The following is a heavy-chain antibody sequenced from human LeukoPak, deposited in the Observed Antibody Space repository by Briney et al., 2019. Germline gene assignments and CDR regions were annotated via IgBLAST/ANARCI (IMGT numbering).Heavy chain of an antibody. CDR1: GFTFSSYE. CDR2: ISSSGSTI. J-gene: IGHJ3*02. V-gene: IGHV3-48*03. D-gene: IGHD2-2*01. CDR3: ARDAGYCSSTSCAPGAFDI. Sequence: PGGSLRLSCAASGFTFSSYEMNWVRQAPGKGLEWVSYISSSGSTIYYADSVKGRFTISRDNAKNSLYLQMNSLRAEDTAVYYCARDAGYCSSTSCAPGAFDIWGQGTMVTVSS.